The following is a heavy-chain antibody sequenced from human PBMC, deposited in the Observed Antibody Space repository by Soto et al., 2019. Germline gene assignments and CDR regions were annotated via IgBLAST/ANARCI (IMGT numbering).Heavy chain of an antibody. CDR2: VSSNGDNQ. J-gene: IGHJ4*02. CDR3: ARHREAYSGFDYPAY. D-gene: IGHD5-12*01. V-gene: IGHV3-30-3*01. Sequence: QVQLVESGGGVVQPGRSLRLSCAASGFIFSSYAMHWVRQAPGRGPEWVAIVSSNGDNQYYANSVRGRFFISRDNSKNTLYLQMNSLRPEDTAVFYCARHREAYSGFDYPAYWGQGTLVTVSS. CDR1: GFIFSSYA.